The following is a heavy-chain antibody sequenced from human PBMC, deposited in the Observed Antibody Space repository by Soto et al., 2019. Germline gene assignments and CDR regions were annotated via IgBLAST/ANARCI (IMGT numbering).Heavy chain of an antibody. Sequence: ASVKVSCKASGYTFISYGISWVRQAPGQGLEWMGWISAYNGHTNYVQKFQDRVTMTTDTSTSTAYMELRSLRSDDTAVYYCARAAYERDYYDSSAYNPNWFDPWGQGTLVSVSS. V-gene: IGHV1-18*01. CDR1: GYTFISYG. CDR2: ISAYNGHT. CDR3: ARAAYERDYYDSSAYNPNWFDP. J-gene: IGHJ5*02. D-gene: IGHD3-22*01.